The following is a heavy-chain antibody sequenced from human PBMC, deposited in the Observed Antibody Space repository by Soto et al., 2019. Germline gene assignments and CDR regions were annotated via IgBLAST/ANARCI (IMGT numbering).Heavy chain of an antibody. D-gene: IGHD3-10*01. CDR3: ACLHVVIWFGELFGWFDP. Sequence: QLQLQESGPGLVKPSETLSLTCTVSGGSISSRNYYWGWIRQPPGKGLGWIGSLYYSGSTYYNPSHKSKVIISVDTSKNQVSLKLSSVTAADTAVYYCACLHVVIWFGELFGWFDPWGQGTLVTVSS. J-gene: IGHJ5*02. V-gene: IGHV4-39*01. CDR1: GGSISSRNYY. CDR2: LYYSGST.